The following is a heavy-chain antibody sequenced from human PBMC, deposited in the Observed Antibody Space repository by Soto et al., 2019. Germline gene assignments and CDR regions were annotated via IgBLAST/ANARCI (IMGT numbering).Heavy chain of an antibody. D-gene: IGHD2-21*01. Sequence: PSETLSLSCAVYGGSFSGYYWSWIRQPPGKGLEWIGEINHSGSTNYNPSLKSRVTISVDTSKNQFSLKLSSVTAADTAVYYCARVGIVVKDVWGKGTTVTVPQ. CDR3: ARVGIVVKDV. J-gene: IGHJ6*04. V-gene: IGHV4-34*01. CDR2: INHSGST. CDR1: GGSFSGYY.